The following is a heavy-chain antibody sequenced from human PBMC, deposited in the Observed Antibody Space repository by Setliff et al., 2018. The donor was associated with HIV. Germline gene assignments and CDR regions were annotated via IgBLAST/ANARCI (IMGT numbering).Heavy chain of an antibody. V-gene: IGHV3-7*01. CDR3: ARDYLYYYYYYMDV. J-gene: IGHJ6*03. Sequence: PGGSLRLSCAASGSTFSSYWMSWVRQAPGKGLEWVANINQDGSEKYYVDSVKGRFTISRDSAKNSLYLQMNSLRAEDTAVYYCARDYLYYYYYYMDVWGRGTTVTVSS. CDR1: GSTFSSYW. CDR2: INQDGSEK.